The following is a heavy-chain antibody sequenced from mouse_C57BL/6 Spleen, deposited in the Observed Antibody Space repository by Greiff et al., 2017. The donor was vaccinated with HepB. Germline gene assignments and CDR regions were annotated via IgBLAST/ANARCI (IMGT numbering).Heavy chain of an antibody. CDR2: IHPNSGST. CDR1: GYTFTSYW. D-gene: IGHD3-3*01. Sequence: QVQLQQPGAELVKPGASVKLSCKASGYTFTSYWMHWVKQRPGQGLEWIGMIHPNSGSTNYNEKFKSKATLTVDKSSSTAYMQLSSLTSEDSAVYCCARGGTRGYYFDYWGQGTTLTVSS. CDR3: ARGGTRGYYFDY. J-gene: IGHJ2*01. V-gene: IGHV1-64*01.